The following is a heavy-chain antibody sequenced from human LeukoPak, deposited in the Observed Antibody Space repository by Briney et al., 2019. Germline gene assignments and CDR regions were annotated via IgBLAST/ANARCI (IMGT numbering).Heavy chain of an antibody. D-gene: IGHD6-13*01. V-gene: IGHV3-11*06. CDR3: ARGGQQMVPPYGLDV. Sequence: SGGSLRLSCAASGFTFSDYYMSWIPQAPGKGLEWFSYISGNGNFAIYADSVRGRFTISRDNAKISLSLQMNSLRAEDTAVYYCARGGQQMVPPYGLDVWGQGTTVTVSS. CDR2: ISGNGNFA. CDR1: GFTFSDYY. J-gene: IGHJ6*02.